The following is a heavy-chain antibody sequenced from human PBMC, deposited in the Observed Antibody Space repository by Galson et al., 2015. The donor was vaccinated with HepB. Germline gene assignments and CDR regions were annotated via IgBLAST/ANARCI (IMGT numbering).Heavy chain of an antibody. CDR1: GFTFSSYA. D-gene: IGHD5-18*01. CDR2: ISYDGSNK. CDR3: ARDDGSGYSYGRQGYYFDY. Sequence: SLRLSCAASGFTFSSYAMHWVRQAPGKGLEWVAVISYDGSNKYYADSVKGRFTISRDNSKNSLYLQMNSLRAEDTAVYYCARDDGSGYSYGRQGYYFDYWGQGTLVTVSS. J-gene: IGHJ4*02. V-gene: IGHV3-30-3*01.